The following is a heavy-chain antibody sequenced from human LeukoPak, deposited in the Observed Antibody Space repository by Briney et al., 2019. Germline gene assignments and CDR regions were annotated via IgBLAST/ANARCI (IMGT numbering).Heavy chain of an antibody. J-gene: IGHJ6*03. D-gene: IGHD3-9*01. V-gene: IGHV1-69*01. CDR3: ARGGGNILTAGAYMDV. Sequence: SVKVSCKASGGTFSSYAISWVRQAPGQGLEWMGGIIPIFGTANYAQKFQGRVTITADESTSTAYMELSSLRSEDTAVYYCARGGGNILTAGAYMDVWGEGTTVTVSS. CDR2: IIPIFGTA. CDR1: GGTFSSYA.